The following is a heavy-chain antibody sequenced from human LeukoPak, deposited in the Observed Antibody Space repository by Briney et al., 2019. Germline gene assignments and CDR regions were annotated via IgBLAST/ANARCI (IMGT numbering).Heavy chain of an antibody. CDR3: TTAGGDYEGIDY. V-gene: IGHV3-15*01. J-gene: IGHJ4*02. D-gene: IGHD4-17*01. CDR1: GFTFSNAW. CDR2: IKSKTDGGTT. Sequence: PGGSLRLSCAASGFTFSNAWMSWVRQAPWKGLEWVGRIKSKTDGGTTDYAAPVKGRFTISRDDSKNTLYLQMNSLKTEDTAVYYCTTAGGDYEGIDYWGQGTLVTVSS.